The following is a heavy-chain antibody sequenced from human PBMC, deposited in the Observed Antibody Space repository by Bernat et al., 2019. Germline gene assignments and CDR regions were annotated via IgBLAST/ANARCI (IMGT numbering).Heavy chain of an antibody. CDR3: ARDDYIWGSYQGDAFDI. D-gene: IGHD3-16*02. J-gene: IGHJ3*02. CDR1: GFTFSSYW. CDR2: INSDGSST. Sequence: EVQLVESGGGLVQPGGSLRLSCAASGFTFSSYWMHWVRQAPGKGLVWVSRINSDGSSTSYADSVEGRLTISRDNAKNTLYLQMNSLRAEDTAVYYCARDDYIWGSYQGDAFDIWGQGTMVTVSS. V-gene: IGHV3-74*01.